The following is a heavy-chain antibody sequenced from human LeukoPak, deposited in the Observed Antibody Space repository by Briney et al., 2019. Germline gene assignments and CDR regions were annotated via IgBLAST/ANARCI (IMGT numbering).Heavy chain of an antibody. D-gene: IGHD2-15*01. V-gene: IGHV3-23*01. CDR2: ISTSGGST. CDR3: ARDQCSGGSCYGPLPTLLYGYFDL. J-gene: IGHJ2*01. CDR1: GFTFSNYA. Sequence: PGGSLKLSCAASGFTFSNYAMSWVRQAPGKGLEWVSSISTSGGSTYYADSVKGRFTISRDNSKNTLYLQMNSLRSEDTAVYYCARDQCSGGSCYGPLPTLLYGYFDLWGRGTLVTVSS.